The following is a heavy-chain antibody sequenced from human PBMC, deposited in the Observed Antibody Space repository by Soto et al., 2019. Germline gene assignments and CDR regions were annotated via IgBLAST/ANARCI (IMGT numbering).Heavy chain of an antibody. CDR3: ARRYCSGDRCDPIYY. CDR2: ISSSGDNK. CDR1: EFAFRGYS. V-gene: IGHV3-21*01. J-gene: IGHJ4*02. Sequence: PWGSLRHSCADSEFAFRGYSINWVRQAPRKGLEWVSSISSSGDNKYYADSVKGRFTISRDNAKNSLNLQMNSLRAEDTAVYYCARRYCSGDRCDPIYYWGQGTLVTVSS. D-gene: IGHD2-15*01.